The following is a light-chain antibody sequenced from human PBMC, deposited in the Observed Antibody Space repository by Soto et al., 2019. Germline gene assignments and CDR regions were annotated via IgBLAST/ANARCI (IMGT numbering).Light chain of an antibody. CDR1: SSNIGNNY. J-gene: IGLJ1*01. Sequence: VLTQPPSVSAAPGQKVTISCSGSSSNIGNNYVSWYQQLPGTAPKLLIYDNNKRPSGIPDRFSGSKSGTSATLGITGLQTGDEADYYCGTWDSSLSAGVFGPGTKVTVL. CDR2: DNN. CDR3: GTWDSSLSAGV. V-gene: IGLV1-51*01.